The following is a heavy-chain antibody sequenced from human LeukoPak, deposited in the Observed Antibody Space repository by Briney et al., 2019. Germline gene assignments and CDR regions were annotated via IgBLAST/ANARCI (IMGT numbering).Heavy chain of an antibody. D-gene: IGHD3-22*01. J-gene: IGHJ4*02. CDR1: DSSISSASY. V-gene: IGHV4-38-2*02. CDR2: TSYSGNT. Sequence: SETLSLTCTVSDSSISSASYWGWIRQPPGEGLEWIGRTSYSGNTYYNPSLESRVTMSVDTSKNQFSLKLSSVTAADTAVYYCARVPRGSSGYLDYWGQGTLVTVSS. CDR3: ARVPRGSSGYLDY.